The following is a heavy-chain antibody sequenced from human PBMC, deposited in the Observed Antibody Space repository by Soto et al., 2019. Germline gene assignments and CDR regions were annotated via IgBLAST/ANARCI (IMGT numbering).Heavy chain of an antibody. V-gene: IGHV4-4*02. Sequence: QVQLQESGPGLVKPSGTLSLTCAVSGGSISSSTWWSWVRQPPGKGLEWIGEIYHSGSTNYNPSLQSRVTKPMDKTKHRFSLKLSAVTAADTAVYYCAREAITAAGKDYWGQGTLVTVSS. D-gene: IGHD6-25*01. CDR3: AREAITAAGKDY. CDR1: GGSISSSTW. CDR2: IYHSGST. J-gene: IGHJ4*02.